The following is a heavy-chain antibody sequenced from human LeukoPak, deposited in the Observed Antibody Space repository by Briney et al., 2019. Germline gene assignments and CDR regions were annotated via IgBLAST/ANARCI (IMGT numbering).Heavy chain of an antibody. D-gene: IGHD2-15*01. Sequence: SETLSLTXTVSGGSISXXXXXXIXQPPGKGLXXIGYTXYSGSTSYNPXLRXXXTLSXXTSKNQFSLKVSSVTAADTAVYYCARGSGGTAWHIDYWGQGTLVTVSS. J-gene: IGHJ4*02. V-gene: IGHV4-59*01. CDR2: TXYSGST. CDR3: ARGSGGTAWHIDY. CDR1: GGSISXXX.